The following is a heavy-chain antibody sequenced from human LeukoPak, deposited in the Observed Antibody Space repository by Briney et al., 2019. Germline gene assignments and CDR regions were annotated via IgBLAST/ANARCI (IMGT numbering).Heavy chain of an antibody. CDR2: TYYRSKWYN. J-gene: IGHJ6*04. D-gene: IGHD4-17*01. CDR3: ARDPRDYGDSYYYYGMDV. Sequence: SQTLSLTCAISGDSVSSNSAAWNWIRQSPSRGLEWLGRTYYRSKWYNDYAVSVKSRITINPDTSKNQFSLQLNSVTPEDTAVYYCARDPRDYGDSYYYYGMDVWGKGTTVTVSS. V-gene: IGHV6-1*01. CDR1: GDSVSSNSAA.